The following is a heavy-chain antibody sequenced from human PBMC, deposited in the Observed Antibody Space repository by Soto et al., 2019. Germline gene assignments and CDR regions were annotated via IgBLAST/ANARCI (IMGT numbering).Heavy chain of an antibody. Sequence: SETLSLTCAVYGGSFSGYYWSWIRQPPGKGLEWIGEINHSGSTNYNPSLKSRVAISVDTSKNQFSLKLSSVTAADTAVYYCARVPSITMVRGENWLDPWGQGTLVTVSS. J-gene: IGHJ5*02. V-gene: IGHV4-34*01. CDR1: GGSFSGYY. CDR3: ARVPSITMVRGENWLDP. D-gene: IGHD3-10*01. CDR2: INHSGST.